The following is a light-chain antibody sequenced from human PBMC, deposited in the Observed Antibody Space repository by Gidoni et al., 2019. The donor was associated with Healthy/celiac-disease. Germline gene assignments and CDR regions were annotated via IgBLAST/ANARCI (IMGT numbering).Light chain of an antibody. CDR3: QQSYSTPWL. CDR1: QSISSY. V-gene: IGKV1-39*01. J-gene: IGKJ1*01. CDR2: AAS. Sequence: IQMTQSPSSLSASVGDRVTITCRASQSISSYLNWSQQKPGEAPKLLIYAASSLQSGVPSRFSGSGSGTDFTLTISSLQPEDFATYYCQQSYSTPWLFGQGTKVEIK.